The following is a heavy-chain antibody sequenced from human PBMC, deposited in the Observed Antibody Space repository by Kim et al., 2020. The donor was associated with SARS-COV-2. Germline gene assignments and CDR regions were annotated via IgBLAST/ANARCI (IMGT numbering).Heavy chain of an antibody. Sequence: KFYAESVKGRFSISRDNSNNILYLQMNSLRDEDTAVYYCATDFGGYSTFVLGGQGTLVTVSS. CDR3: ATDFGGYSTFVL. J-gene: IGHJ4*02. V-gene: IGHV3-30*01. D-gene: IGHD4-17*01. CDR2: K.